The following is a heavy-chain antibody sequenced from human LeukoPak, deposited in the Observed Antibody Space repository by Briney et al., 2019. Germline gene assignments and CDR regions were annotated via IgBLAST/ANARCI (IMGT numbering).Heavy chain of an antibody. D-gene: IGHD1-1*01. CDR2: ISSSSSYI. CDR3: ARDQLNGGIGFCDY. CDR1: GFTFSSYS. V-gene: IGHV3-21*01. J-gene: IGHJ4*02. Sequence: GGSLRLSCGACGFTFSSYSMNGVRQAPGKGVEGVSSISSSSSYIYYADSVKGRFTISSDNAKTSLHLHMNSLRAEATAEYYCARDQLNGGIGFCDYWGQGTLVTVSS.